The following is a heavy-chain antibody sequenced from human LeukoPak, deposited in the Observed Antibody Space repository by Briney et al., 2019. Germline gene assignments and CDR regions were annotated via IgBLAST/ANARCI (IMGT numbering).Heavy chain of an antibody. CDR2: ISGSGGST. D-gene: IGHD4-17*01. CDR3: AKDLTVTTLFDY. V-gene: IGHV3-23*01. Sequence: PGGSLRLSCAASGFTFSSYAMSWARQAPGKGLEWVSAISGSGGSTYYADSVKGRFTISRDNSKNTLYLQMNSLRAEDTAVYYCAKDLTVTTLFDYWGQGTLVTVSS. J-gene: IGHJ4*02. CDR1: GFTFSSYA.